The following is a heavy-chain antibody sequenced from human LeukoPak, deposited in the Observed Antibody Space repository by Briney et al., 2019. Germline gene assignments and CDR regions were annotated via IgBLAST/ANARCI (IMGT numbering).Heavy chain of an antibody. Sequence: SQTLSLTCTVSGGSISSGDYSWSWIRQPPGKGLEWIGYIYYSGSTYYNPSLKSRVTISVDTSKNQFSLKLSSVTAADTAVYYCARQLAVADSSSYYYGMDVWGQGTTVTVSS. CDR1: GGSISSGDYS. CDR2: IYYSGST. V-gene: IGHV4-30-4*01. J-gene: IGHJ6*02. D-gene: IGHD6-19*01. CDR3: ARQLAVADSSSYYYGMDV.